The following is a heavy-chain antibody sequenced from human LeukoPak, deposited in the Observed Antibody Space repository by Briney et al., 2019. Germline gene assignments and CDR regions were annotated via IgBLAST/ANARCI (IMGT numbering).Heavy chain of an antibody. CDR1: GYTXTGYY. J-gene: IGHJ4*02. Sequence: GYTXTGYYXXWGGQAPXXXXXWMGWINPNSGGTNYAQKFQGRVTMTRDTSISTAYMELSRLRSDDTAVYYCARAAEVGAVDYWGQGTLVTVSS. CDR3: ARAAEVGAVDY. D-gene: IGHD1-26*01. CDR2: INPNSGGT. V-gene: IGHV1-2*02.